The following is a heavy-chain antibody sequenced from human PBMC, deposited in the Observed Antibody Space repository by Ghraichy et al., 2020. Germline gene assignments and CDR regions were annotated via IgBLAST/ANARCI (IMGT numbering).Heavy chain of an antibody. CDR2: IWYDGTNK. CDR1: GFTFSSYG. D-gene: IGHD6-13*01. Sequence: GGSLRLSCAASGFTFSSYGMHWVRQAPGKGLEWVAVIWYDGTNKYYGDSVKGRFTISRDNSKNTLYLQMNSLRAEDTAVYYCARERQQLSTYYYYGMDVWGQGTTVTVSS. V-gene: IGHV3-33*01. CDR3: ARERQQLSTYYYYGMDV. J-gene: IGHJ6*02.